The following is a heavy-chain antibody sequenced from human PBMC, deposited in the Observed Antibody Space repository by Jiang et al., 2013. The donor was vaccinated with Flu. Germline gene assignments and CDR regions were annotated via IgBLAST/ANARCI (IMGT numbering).Heavy chain of an antibody. V-gene: IGHV1-18*01. Sequence: SGAEVKKPGASVKVSCKASGYTFTSYGISWVRQAPGQGLEWMGWISAYNGNTNYAQKLQGRVTMTTDTSTSTAYMELRSLRSDDTAVYYCARVYRDPLRYSSSWYERDRYYFDYWGQGTLVTVSS. J-gene: IGHJ4*02. CDR3: ARVYRDPLRYSSSWYERDRYYFDY. D-gene: IGHD6-13*01. CDR2: ISAYNGNT. CDR1: GYTFTSYG.